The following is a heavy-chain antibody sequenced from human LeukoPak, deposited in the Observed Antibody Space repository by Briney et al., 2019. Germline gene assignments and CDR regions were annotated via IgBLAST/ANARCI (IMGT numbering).Heavy chain of an antibody. J-gene: IGHJ4*02. CDR3: AREDSSGVHDY. D-gene: IGHD3-22*01. Sequence: APVEVSCKASGGTFISYAISWVRQAPGQGLEWMGGIIPIFGTANYAQKFQGRVTITADESTSTAYMELSSLRSEDTAVYYCAREDSSGVHDYWGQGTLVTVSS. CDR1: GGTFISYA. CDR2: IIPIFGTA. V-gene: IGHV1-69*01.